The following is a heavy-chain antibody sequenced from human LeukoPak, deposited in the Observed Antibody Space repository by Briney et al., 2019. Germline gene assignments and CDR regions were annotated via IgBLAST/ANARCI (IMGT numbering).Heavy chain of an antibody. CDR2: IYHSGST. J-gene: IGHJ5*02. D-gene: IGHD6-19*01. V-gene: IGHV4-38-2*01. CDR1: GYSISSDCY. Sequence: SETLSLTCAVSGYSISSDCYWGWIRQPPGKGLEWIGSIYHSGSTYYNPSLQSRVTISVDTSNNQFSLKPNSVTAADTAVYYCARNCTAMAGICNWFDPWGKGTLVTVSS. CDR3: ARNCTAMAGICNWFDP.